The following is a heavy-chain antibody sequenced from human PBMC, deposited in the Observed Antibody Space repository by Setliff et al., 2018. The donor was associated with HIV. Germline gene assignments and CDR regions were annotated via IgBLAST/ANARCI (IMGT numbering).Heavy chain of an antibody. CDR2: INAGDDNT. J-gene: IGHJ4*02. CDR3: ARGSCGGCYLSDY. Sequence: ASVKVSCKASGYTFSTNAIHWVRQAPGQRLEWMGYINAGDDNTRYSQKFQGRVTITRDTSANTAYMELSSLRSEDTAVYYCARGSCGGCYLSDYWGQGTPVTVSS. D-gene: IGHD2-15*01. V-gene: IGHV1-3*01. CDR1: GYTFSTNA.